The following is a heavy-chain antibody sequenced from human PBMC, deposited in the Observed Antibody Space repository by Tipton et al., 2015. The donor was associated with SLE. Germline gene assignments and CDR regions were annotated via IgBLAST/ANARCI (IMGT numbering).Heavy chain of an antibody. Sequence: TLSLTCTVSGDSISSITYYWGWIRQPPGKGLEWIGSIYNSESTYYSPSLKSRVTISVDTSKNHFSLKLTSVTAADTAVYYCARGLGSPDVWGKGTPVTISS. CDR3: ARGLGSPDV. V-gene: IGHV4-39*07. D-gene: IGHD7-27*01. J-gene: IGHJ6*04. CDR2: IYNSEST. CDR1: GDSISSITYY.